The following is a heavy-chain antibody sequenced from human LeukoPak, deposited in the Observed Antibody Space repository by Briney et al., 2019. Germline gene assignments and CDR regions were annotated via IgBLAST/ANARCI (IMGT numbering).Heavy chain of an antibody. J-gene: IGHJ4*02. V-gene: IGHV4-4*09. D-gene: IGHD5-18*01. CDR2: IHATGDT. CDR3: ARRSGYPYYFEY. CDR1: GGSISTFY. Sequence: SETLSLTCTVSGGSISTFYWSWIRQPPGKGLEWIGNIHATGDTKYNPSLKSRVTISVDTSKNQFSLKLSSVTAADTAVYYCARRSGYPYYFEYWGQGILVTVSS.